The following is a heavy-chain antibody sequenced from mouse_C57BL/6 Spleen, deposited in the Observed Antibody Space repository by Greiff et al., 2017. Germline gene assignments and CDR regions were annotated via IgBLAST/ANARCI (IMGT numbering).Heavy chain of an antibody. D-gene: IGHD2-5*01. V-gene: IGHV1-52*01. J-gene: IGHJ4*01. CDR1: GYTFTSYW. CDR2: IDPSDSET. CDR3: ARERPYYSNYVGAMDY. Sequence: QVQLQQPGAELVRPGSSVKLSCKASGYTFTSYWMHWVKQRPIQGLEWIGNIDPSDSETHYNQKFKDKATLTVDKSSSTAYMQLSSLTSEDSAVYYCARERPYYSNYVGAMDYWGQGTSVTVSS.